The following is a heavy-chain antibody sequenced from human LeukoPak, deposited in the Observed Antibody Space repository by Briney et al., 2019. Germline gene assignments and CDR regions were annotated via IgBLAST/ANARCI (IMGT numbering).Heavy chain of an antibody. CDR2: ISAYNGNT. CDR3: ARVSLPSHLESAAADFDY. CDR1: GYTFTSYH. J-gene: IGHJ4*02. D-gene: IGHD2-2*01. Sequence: ASVRVSCKASGYTFTSYHMHWVRQAPGQGLEWMGWISAYNGNTNYAQKLQGRVTMTTDTSTSTAYMELRSLRSDDTAVYYCARVSLPSHLESAAADFDYWGQGTLVTVSS. V-gene: IGHV1-18*04.